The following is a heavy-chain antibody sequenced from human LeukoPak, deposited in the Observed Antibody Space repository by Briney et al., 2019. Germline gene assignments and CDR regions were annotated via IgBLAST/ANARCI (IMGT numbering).Heavy chain of an antibody. D-gene: IGHD6-13*01. CDR3: ARDRGIAAFHDYYYYGMDV. CDR2: IRSKAYGGTT. CDR1: GFTFSTCA. V-gene: IGHV3-71*01. Sequence: GGSLRLSCAASGFTFSTCAMSWVRQAPGKGLEWVGFIRSKAYGGTTEYAASVKGRFTISRHNSKNTLYLQMNSLRAEDTAVYYCARDRGIAAFHDYYYYGMDVWGQGTTVTVSS. J-gene: IGHJ6*02.